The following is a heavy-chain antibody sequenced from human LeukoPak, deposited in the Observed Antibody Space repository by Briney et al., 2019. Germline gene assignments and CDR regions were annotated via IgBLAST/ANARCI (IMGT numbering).Heavy chain of an antibody. CDR2: VSGADGTT. CDR3: ARAYWYMGSTSSGFDY. D-gene: IGHD2-2*01. J-gene: IGHJ4*02. Sequence: PGGSLRLSCAASGFTFSAYGMSWVRQSPRKGLEWVSGVSGADGTTYYADSVKGRFTISRDNSKSTLYLQMNSLRAEDTAVYYCARAYWYMGSTSSGFDYWGQGTLVTVSS. V-gene: IGHV3-23*01. CDR1: GFTFSAYG.